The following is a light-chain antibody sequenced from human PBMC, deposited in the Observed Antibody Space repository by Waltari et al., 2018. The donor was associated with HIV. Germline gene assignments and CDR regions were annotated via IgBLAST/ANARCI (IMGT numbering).Light chain of an antibody. CDR3: CSYAGSYTFV. Sequence: QSALTQPRSVSGSPGQSVTIPCTGTSSDVGGYNYVSWYQQHPGKAPKLMIYDVSKLPSGVPYRFSGSKSCNTASLTISGLQAEDEADYYCCSYAGSYTFVFGGGTKLTVL. J-gene: IGLJ2*01. CDR1: SSDVGGYNY. V-gene: IGLV2-11*01. CDR2: DVS.